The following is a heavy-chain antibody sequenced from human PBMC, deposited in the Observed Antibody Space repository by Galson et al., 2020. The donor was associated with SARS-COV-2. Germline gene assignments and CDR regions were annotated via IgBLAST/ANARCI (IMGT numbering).Heavy chain of an antibody. J-gene: IGHJ6*02. CDR1: GFTFSSYS. CDR2: IRSSSSYI. Sequence: GGSLRLSCAASGFTFSSYSMNWVRQPPGKGLEWVSSIRSSSSYITYANSVKGRFTISRDNAKNSLYLQMNSLRAGDTAVYYCARGLRPGYSSSWTSYYGMDVCGQGTTVTVSS. D-gene: IGHD6-13*01. V-gene: IGHV3-21*01. CDR3: ARGLRPGYSSSWTSYYGMDV.